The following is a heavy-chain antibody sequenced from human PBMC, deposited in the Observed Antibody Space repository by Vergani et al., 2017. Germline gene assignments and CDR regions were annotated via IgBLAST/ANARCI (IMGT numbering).Heavy chain of an antibody. CDR3: WDTYYANSWDF. CDR2: SKPKTEGGTT. CDR1: GFDFSKAW. V-gene: IGHV3-15*05. Sequence: EVRLVESGGGLVKPGGSLRLSCQVSGFDFSKAWMNWVRQSPGKGLEYFGLSKPKTEGGTTHYNAAMKGIVTISRDDSKSVLFLEITNLAPEDTAVYYCWDTYYANSWDFWGQGSLVTVSS. D-gene: IGHD3-22*01. J-gene: IGHJ4*02.